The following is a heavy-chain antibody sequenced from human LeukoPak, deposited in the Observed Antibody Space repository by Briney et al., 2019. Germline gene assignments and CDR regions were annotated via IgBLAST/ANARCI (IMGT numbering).Heavy chain of an antibody. D-gene: IGHD5-12*01. J-gene: IGHJ4*02. CDR1: GFTFSSYG. V-gene: IGHV3-23*01. Sequence: GGSLRLSCAASGFTFSSYGMSWVRRAPGKGPEGVSGISGSGGNTYYADSVKGRFTISRDNSQNTLYLQMNTLRAEDTAVYYCAKVVSGYHFDYRSQGTLVTVSS. CDR2: ISGSGGNT. CDR3: AKVVSGYHFDY.